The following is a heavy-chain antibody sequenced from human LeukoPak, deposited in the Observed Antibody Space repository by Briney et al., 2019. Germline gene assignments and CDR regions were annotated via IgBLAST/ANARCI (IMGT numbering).Heavy chain of an antibody. V-gene: IGHV3-20*04. CDR1: GFTFDDYG. D-gene: IGHD1-26*01. CDR3: ARASSLSQRAFDI. CDR2: INWNGGST. J-gene: IGHJ3*02. Sequence: GGSLRLXCAASGFTFDDYGMSWVRQAPEKGLESVSNINWNGGSTGYADSVRGRFTISRDNAKNSLYLQMNSLRAEDTALYYCARASSLSQRAFDIWGQGTMVTVSS.